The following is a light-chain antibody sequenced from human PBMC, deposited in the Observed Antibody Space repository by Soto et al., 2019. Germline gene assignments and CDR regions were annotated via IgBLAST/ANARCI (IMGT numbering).Light chain of an antibody. CDR3: QQSAGT. J-gene: IGKJ1*01. CDR2: SAS. Sequence: EVVMTQSPATLSVSPGERVTLSCRASHSLSNNLAWYQQKPGQAPRLLIYSASTRATGIPARFSGSGSGPEFTLTISSLQSEDFAVYYCQQSAGTFGQGTKVEIK. V-gene: IGKV3-15*01. CDR1: HSLSNN.